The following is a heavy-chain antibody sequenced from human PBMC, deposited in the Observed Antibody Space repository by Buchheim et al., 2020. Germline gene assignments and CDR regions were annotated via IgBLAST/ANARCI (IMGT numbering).Heavy chain of an antibody. CDR2: IYTSGST. D-gene: IGHD3-3*01. CDR1: GGSISSYY. V-gene: IGHV4-4*07. Sequence: QVQLQESGPGLVKPSETLSLTCTVSGGSISSYYWSWIRQPAGKGLEWIGRIYTSGSTNYTPSLKSRVTMSVDTSKNPFSLKLSAVTAADTAVYYCARDDPYYDFWSGYPQGAFDIWGQGT. J-gene: IGHJ3*02. CDR3: ARDDPYYDFWSGYPQGAFDI.